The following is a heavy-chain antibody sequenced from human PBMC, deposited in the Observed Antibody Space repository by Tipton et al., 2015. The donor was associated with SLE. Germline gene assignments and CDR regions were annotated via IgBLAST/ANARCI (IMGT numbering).Heavy chain of an antibody. J-gene: IGHJ4*02. CDR2: MYSGGST. CDR3: TRLGVGCANCWYYFDL. D-gene: IGHD2-21*01. V-gene: IGHV4-61*09. CDR1: GGSISRGSYN. Sequence: TLSLTCTVSGGSISRGSYNWSWIRQPAGKGLEWIGHMYSGGSTNYNPSLKSRVTISVDTSKNQFSLKVSSVTAADTAVYYCTRLGVGCANCWYYFDLWGQGALVTVSS.